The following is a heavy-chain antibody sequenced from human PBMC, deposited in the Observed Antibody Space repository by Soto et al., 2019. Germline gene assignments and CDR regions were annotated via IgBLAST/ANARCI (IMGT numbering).Heavy chain of an antibody. J-gene: IGHJ3*02. V-gene: IGHV4-61*01. CDR2: IYYSGST. D-gene: IGHD3-10*01. CDR1: GGSVSSGSYY. CDR3: ARIPTWFGELLSYAFDI. Sequence: SETLSLTCTVSGGSVSSGSYYWSWIRQPPGKGLEWIGYIYYSGSTKYNPSLKSRVTISVDTSKDQFSLKLSSVTAADTAVYYCARIPTWFGELLSYAFDIWGQGTMVTVSS.